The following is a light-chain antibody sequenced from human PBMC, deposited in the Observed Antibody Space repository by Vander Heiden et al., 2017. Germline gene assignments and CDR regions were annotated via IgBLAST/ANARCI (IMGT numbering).Light chain of an antibody. CDR2: RNN. CDR1: SSNIGSNY. V-gene: IGLV1-47*01. J-gene: IGLJ1*01. CDR3: AAWDDSLSGYG. Sequence: QSVLTQPPSASGTPGQRVTISCSGSSSNIGSNYVYWYQQLPGTAPKLLIYRNNQRPSGVPDRFSGSKAGTSASLAISGLRSEDEADYYWAAWDDSLSGYGFGTGTKV.